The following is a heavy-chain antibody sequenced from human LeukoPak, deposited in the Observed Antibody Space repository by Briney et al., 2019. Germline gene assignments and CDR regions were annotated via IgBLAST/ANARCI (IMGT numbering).Heavy chain of an antibody. CDR1: GFTFSSYG. CDR2: ISTTGSSI. D-gene: IGHD6-19*01. CDR3: ARVQRGIAVALDY. V-gene: IGHV3-48*04. Sequence: AGGSLRLSCAASGFTFSSYGMSWVRQAPGKGLEWVSYISTTGSSIYYADSVKGRFTISRDNVKNLLYLQMNSLRAEDTAVYYCARVQRGIAVALDYWGQGTLATVSS. J-gene: IGHJ4*02.